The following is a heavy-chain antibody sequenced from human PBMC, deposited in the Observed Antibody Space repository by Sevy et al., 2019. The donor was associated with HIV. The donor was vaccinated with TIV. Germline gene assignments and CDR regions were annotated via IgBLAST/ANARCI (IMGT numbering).Heavy chain of an antibody. D-gene: IGHD3-3*01. CDR1: GFTFSSYA. V-gene: IGHV3-23*01. Sequence: GGSLRLSCAASGFTFSSYAMSWVRQAPGKGLEWVSAISGSGGSTYYADSVKGRFTISRDNSKNTLYLQMNSLRAEDTAVYYCAKSRPHYDFWWGAFDYWGQGTLVTVSS. CDR2: ISGSGGST. J-gene: IGHJ4*02. CDR3: AKSRPHYDFWWGAFDY.